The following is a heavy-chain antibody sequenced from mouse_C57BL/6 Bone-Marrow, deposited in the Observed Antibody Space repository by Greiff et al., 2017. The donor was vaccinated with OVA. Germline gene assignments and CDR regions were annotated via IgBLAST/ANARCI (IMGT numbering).Heavy chain of an antibody. CDR2: INPNNGGT. CDR3: AREGIQYLVIITTVVPYYYFDY. Sequence: VQLQQSGPELVKPGASVKISCKASGYTFTDYYMNWVKQSHGKSLEWIGDINPNNGGTSYNQKFKGKATLTVDKSSSTAYMELRSLTSEDSAVYYCAREGIQYLVIITTVVPYYYFDYWGQGTTLTVSS. CDR1: GYTFTDYY. J-gene: IGHJ2*01. D-gene: IGHD1-1*01. V-gene: IGHV1-26*01.